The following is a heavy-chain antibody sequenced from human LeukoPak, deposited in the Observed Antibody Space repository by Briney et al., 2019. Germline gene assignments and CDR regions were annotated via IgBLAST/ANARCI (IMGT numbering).Heavy chain of an antibody. CDR1: GGTFSSYA. CDR3: ARSQNYCSSTSCYVPYYYYYGMAV. CDR2: IIPIIGTA. Sequence: EASVKVSCKASGGTFSSYAISRVRHAPRPGLEWMGGIIPIIGTANYTQKFQGRVTITADESTSTAYMDLSSLRSEDTAVYYCARSQNYCSSTSCYVPYYYYYGMAVRGKGTTVTVSS. J-gene: IGHJ6*04. V-gene: IGHV1-69*01. D-gene: IGHD2-2*01.